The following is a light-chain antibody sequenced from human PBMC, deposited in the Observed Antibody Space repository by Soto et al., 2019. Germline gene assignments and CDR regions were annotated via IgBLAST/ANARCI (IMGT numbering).Light chain of an antibody. J-gene: IGLJ2*01. CDR1: SSDVGGSNY. CDR3: ISYTGTSTLVV. CDR2: GVN. V-gene: IGLV2-14*01. Sequence: QSALPQPASVSGSPGQSITISCTGTSSDVGGSNYVSWYQQHPGKAPKLIIYGVNNRPSGVSTRFSGSKSGNTASLTISGLQAEDEADYYCISYTGTSTLVVFGGGTKVTVL.